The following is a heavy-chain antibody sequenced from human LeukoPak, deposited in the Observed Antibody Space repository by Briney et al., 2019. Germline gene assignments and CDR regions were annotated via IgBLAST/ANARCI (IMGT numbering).Heavy chain of an antibody. V-gene: IGHV4-59*01. CDR2: ISYSGST. D-gene: IGHD6-19*01. CDR3: ARDSSGWSPLFDC. CDR1: GDSISSYY. Sequence: PSETLSLTCTVSGDSISSYYWSWIRQPPGKGLEWIGYISYSGSTNYNPSLKSRVTISVDTSKNQFSLRLSSVTAADTAVYYCARDSSGWSPLFDCWGQGTLVTVSS. J-gene: IGHJ4*02.